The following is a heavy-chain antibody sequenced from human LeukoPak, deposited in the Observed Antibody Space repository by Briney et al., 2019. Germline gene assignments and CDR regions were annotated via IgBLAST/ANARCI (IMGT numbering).Heavy chain of an antibody. J-gene: IGHJ4*02. Sequence: ASVKVSCKASGYTFTSYGISWVRQAPGQGLEWMGWISAYNGNTNYAQKLQGRVTMTTDTSTSTAYMELRSLRSDDTAVYYCARDAITMVRGVMDYWGQGTLVTVSS. D-gene: IGHD3-10*01. CDR2: ISAYNGNT. CDR3: ARDAITMVRGVMDY. V-gene: IGHV1-18*01. CDR1: GYTFTSYG.